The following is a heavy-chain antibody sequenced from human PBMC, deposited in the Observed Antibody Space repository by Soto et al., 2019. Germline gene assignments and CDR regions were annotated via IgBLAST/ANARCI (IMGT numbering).Heavy chain of an antibody. CDR3: ARDYFVGELLSANWFDP. V-gene: IGHV3-33*01. Sequence: GGSLRLSCAASGFTFSSYGMHWVRQAPGKGLEWVAVIWYDGSNKYYADSVKGRFTISRDNSKNTLYLQMNSLRAEDTAVYYCARDYFVGELLSANWFDPWGQGTLVTVSS. CDR2: IWYDGSNK. D-gene: IGHD3-10*01. CDR1: GFTFSSYG. J-gene: IGHJ5*02.